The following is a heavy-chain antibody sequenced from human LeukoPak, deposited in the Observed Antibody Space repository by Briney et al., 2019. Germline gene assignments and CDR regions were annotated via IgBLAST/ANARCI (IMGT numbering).Heavy chain of an antibody. V-gene: IGHV3-23*01. CDR3: AKDEALISVAGLDS. J-gene: IGHJ4*02. CDR2: ISGSGGST. CDR1: GFTFSSYA. Sequence: GGSLRLSCAASGFTFSSYAMSWVRQAPGKGLEWVSGISGSGGSTFYADSVKGRFTISRDNSMHTLYVEMNSLRAEDTAVYYCAKDEALISVAGLDSWGQGTLVTVSP. D-gene: IGHD6-19*01.